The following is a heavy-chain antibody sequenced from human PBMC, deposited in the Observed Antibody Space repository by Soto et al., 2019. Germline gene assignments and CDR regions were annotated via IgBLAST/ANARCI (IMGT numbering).Heavy chain of an antibody. Sequence: PRRSLRLSCAASGFTFSSYSMNWVRQAPGKGLEWVSYISSSGSTIYYADSVKGRFTISRDNAKNSLYLQMNSMRAEDTAVYYCARVAYYYDSSGYFYWGQGTLVTVSS. D-gene: IGHD3-22*01. CDR2: ISSSGSTI. V-gene: IGHV3-48*01. CDR1: GFTFSSYS. J-gene: IGHJ4*02. CDR3: ARVAYYYDSSGYFY.